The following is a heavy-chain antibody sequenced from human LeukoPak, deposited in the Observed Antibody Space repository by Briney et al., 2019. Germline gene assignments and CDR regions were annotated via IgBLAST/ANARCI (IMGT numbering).Heavy chain of an antibody. V-gene: IGHV4-59*01. Sequence: SETLTLTCTVSGGSISSYYWSWIRQPPGKGLEWIGYIYYSGNTNYNPSLKSRVTISVDTSKNQFSLKLSSVTAADTAVYYCARGGLAVAAIFGYWGQGSLVTVSS. J-gene: IGHJ4*02. CDR1: GGSISSYY. CDR2: IYYSGNT. D-gene: IGHD6-19*01. CDR3: ARGGLAVAAIFGY.